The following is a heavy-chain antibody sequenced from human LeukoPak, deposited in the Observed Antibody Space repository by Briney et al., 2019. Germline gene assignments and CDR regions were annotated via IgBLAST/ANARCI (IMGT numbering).Heavy chain of an antibody. Sequence: PGGSLRLSCAASGFNFDTFSMNWVRQAPGKGLEWVSSISTSSSYIYCADSVTGRFTISRDNAKNSLYLQMNSLRAEDTAVYYCARDLFLDYDILTGPGHYYGMDVWGQGTTVTVSS. D-gene: IGHD3-9*01. J-gene: IGHJ6*02. CDR3: ARDLFLDYDILTGPGHYYGMDV. CDR2: ISTSSSYI. CDR1: GFNFDTFS. V-gene: IGHV3-21*01.